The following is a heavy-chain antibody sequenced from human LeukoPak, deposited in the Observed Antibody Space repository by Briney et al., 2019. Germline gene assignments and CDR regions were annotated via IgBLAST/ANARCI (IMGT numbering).Heavy chain of an antibody. J-gene: IGHJ5*02. CDR2: ISSSVTYI. Sequence: GGSLRLSCAASGFTFSDYSMNWVRQAPGKGLEWVSSISSSVTYIYYADSVKGRFTISRDNAKNSLYLQMNSLRAEDTAVYYCARQPKYSYRPNWFDPWGQGTLVTVSS. V-gene: IGHV3-21*01. D-gene: IGHD5-18*01. CDR1: GFTFSDYS. CDR3: ARQPKYSYRPNWFDP.